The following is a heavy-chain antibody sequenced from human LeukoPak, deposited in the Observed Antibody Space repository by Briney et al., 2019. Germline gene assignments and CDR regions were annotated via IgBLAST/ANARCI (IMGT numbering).Heavy chain of an antibody. Sequence: ASVKVSCKASGYTFTSYGISWVRQAPGQGLEWMGWISAYNGNTNYAQKLLGRVTMTTDTSTSTAYMELRSLRSDDTAVYYCARDATLGFGELPPYYFDYWGQGTLVTVSS. D-gene: IGHD3-10*01. CDR1: GYTFTSYG. CDR2: ISAYNGNT. J-gene: IGHJ4*02. V-gene: IGHV1-18*01. CDR3: ARDATLGFGELPPYYFDY.